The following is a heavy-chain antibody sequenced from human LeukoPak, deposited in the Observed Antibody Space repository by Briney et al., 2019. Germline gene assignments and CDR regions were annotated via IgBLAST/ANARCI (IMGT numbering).Heavy chain of an antibody. V-gene: IGHV3-23*01. CDR2: ISGSGGST. CDR1: EFSVGSNY. Sequence: GGSLRLSCAASEFSVGSNYMTWVRQAPGKGLEWVSAISGSGGSTYYADSVKGRFTISRDNSKNTLYLQMNSLRAEDTAVYYCAKEHSSSWWPDYFDYWGQGTLVTVSS. J-gene: IGHJ4*02. D-gene: IGHD6-13*01. CDR3: AKEHSSSWWPDYFDY.